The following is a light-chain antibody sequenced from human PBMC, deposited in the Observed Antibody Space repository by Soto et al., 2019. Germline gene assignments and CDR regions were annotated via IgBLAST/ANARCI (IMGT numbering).Light chain of an antibody. CDR1: QTISTK. Sequence: EIVMTQSPVTLSVSPGERATLSCRASQTISTKLAWYQQKPGQAPRLLIYGASTRATGVPARFSGSGSGTEFTLTISSVQSEDFAVHYCQQYNDWPPKRTFGQGTKVDVK. J-gene: IGKJ1*01. V-gene: IGKV3-15*01. CDR3: QQYNDWPPKRT. CDR2: GAS.